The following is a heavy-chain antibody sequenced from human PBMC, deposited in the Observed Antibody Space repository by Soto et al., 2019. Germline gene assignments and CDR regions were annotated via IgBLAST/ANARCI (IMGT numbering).Heavy chain of an antibody. CDR2: IYISGTT. V-gene: IGHV4-4*07. CDR3: ARINGGSPDF. Sequence: ASETLSITCTVSGGSMNAHFWSWIRQSAGKGLEWIGHIYISGTTMYNPSLKSRVTMSVDPPKNQLSLKLTSVTAADTAVYYCARINGGSPDFWGQGTLVTVSS. D-gene: IGHD2-15*01. J-gene: IGHJ4*02. CDR1: GGSMNAHF.